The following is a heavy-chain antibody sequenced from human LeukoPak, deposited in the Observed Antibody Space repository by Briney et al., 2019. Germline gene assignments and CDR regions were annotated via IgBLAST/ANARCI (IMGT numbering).Heavy chain of an antibody. CDR2: ISWNSGSI. CDR3: AKDLGSYYYYGMDV. CDR1: GFSFDDYA. D-gene: IGHD3-10*01. J-gene: IGHJ6*02. Sequence: GGSLRLSCAASGFSFDDYAMHWVRQAPGKGLEWVSGISWNSGSIGYADSVKGRFTISRDNAKNSLYLQMNSLRAEDTALYYCAKDLGSYYYYGMDVWGQGTTVTVSS. V-gene: IGHV3-9*01.